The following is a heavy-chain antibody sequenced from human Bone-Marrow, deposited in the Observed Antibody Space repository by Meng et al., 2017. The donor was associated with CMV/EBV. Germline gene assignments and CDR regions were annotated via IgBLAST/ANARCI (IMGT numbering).Heavy chain of an antibody. CDR1: GFTVSSDS. CDR2: LYSCGIT. CDR3: ARYVVVPAASAGFDY. D-gene: IGHD2-2*01. V-gene: IGHV3-53*01. J-gene: IGHJ4*02. Sequence: GGSLRLSCAASGFTVSSDSISWVRPAPGKGLYWFSVLYSCGITYYADSVKGRFTISRDNTKNTVYLQMNSLRAEDTAVYYCARYVVVPAASAGFDYWGQGTLVTVSS.